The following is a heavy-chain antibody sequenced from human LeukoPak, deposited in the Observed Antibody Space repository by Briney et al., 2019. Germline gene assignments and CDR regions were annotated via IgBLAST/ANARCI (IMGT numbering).Heavy chain of an antibody. CDR3: AQDRWVVPAAMPELDY. D-gene: IGHD2-2*01. CDR1: GFTFSSYA. Sequence: GGSLRLSCAASGFTFSSYAMSWVRQAPGKGLEWVSAISGSGGSTYYADSVKGRFTISRDSSKNTLYLQMNSLRAEDTAVYYCAQDRWVVPAAMPELDYWGQGTLVTVSS. J-gene: IGHJ4*02. CDR2: ISGSGGST. V-gene: IGHV3-23*01.